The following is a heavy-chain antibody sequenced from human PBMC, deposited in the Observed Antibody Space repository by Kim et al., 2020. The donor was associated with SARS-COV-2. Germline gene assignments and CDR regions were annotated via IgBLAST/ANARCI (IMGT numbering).Heavy chain of an antibody. CDR1: GFTLATSW. J-gene: IGHJ6*03. V-gene: IGHV3-7*01. D-gene: IGHD5-12*01. CDR3: ARLSHGYANYFYFYYMDV. CDR2: INQDGTER. Sequence: GGSLRLSCSVSGFTLATSWMTWVRQVPGKGLEWVANINQDGTERHYADPAKGRFTISTDISKNSLYLHMDRLRVDDTAVYYCARLSHGYANYFYFYYMDVWGNGTTVTVSS.